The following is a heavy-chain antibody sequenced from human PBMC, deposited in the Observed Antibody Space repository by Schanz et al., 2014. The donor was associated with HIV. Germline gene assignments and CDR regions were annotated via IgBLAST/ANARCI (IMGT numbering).Heavy chain of an antibody. V-gene: IGHV3-23*01. CDR3: AIRTPMISFGAFDI. J-gene: IGHJ3*02. CDR1: GFTFISYA. CDR2: MSGGGENT. D-gene: IGHD3-16*01. Sequence: EVQLLESGGGLVQPGGSLRLSCATSGFTFISYAMTWVRQAPGKGLEWVSAMSGGGENTYFTDSVKGRFTISRDNSKNTLFLQMNSLRAEDTAVYYCAIRTPMISFGAFDIWGRGTMVTVSS.